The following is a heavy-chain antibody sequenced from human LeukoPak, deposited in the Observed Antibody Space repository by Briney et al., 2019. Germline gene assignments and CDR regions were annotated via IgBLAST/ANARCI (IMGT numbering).Heavy chain of an antibody. CDR2: INGRGDVT. D-gene: IGHD1-1*01. J-gene: IGHJ6*03. Sequence: GGSLKPSFEPSGLTYDDHAMNGVGQAPGRGPDWASGINGRGDVTGYADSVKGRFTISRDNAKNSLYLQMESLRGEDTALYFCARAGRGHTWDGAYYYQMDVWGKGTTVTVSS. CDR1: GLTYDDHA. V-gene: IGHV3-20*03. CDR3: ARAGRGHTWDGAYYYQMDV.